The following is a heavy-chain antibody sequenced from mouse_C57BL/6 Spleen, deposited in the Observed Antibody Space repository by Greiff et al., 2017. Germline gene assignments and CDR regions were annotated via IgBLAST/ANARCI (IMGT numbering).Heavy chain of an antibody. Sequence: DVMLVESEGGLVQPGSSMKLSCTASGFTFSDYYMAWVRQVPEKGLEWVANINYDGSSTYYLDSLKSRFIISRDNAKNILYLQMSSLKSEDTATYYCARGGITSFDDWGQGTTLTVSS. D-gene: IGHD1-1*01. CDR2: INYDGSST. CDR1: GFTFSDYY. CDR3: ARGGITSFDD. J-gene: IGHJ2*01. V-gene: IGHV5-16*01.